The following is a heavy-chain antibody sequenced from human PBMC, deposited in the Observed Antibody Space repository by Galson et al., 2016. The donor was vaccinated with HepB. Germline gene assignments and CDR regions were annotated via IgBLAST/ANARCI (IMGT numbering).Heavy chain of an antibody. V-gene: IGHV3-30*04. J-gene: IGHJ4*02. CDR2: ISYDGSNK. D-gene: IGHD5-18*01. CDR1: GFTFSTYN. Sequence: SLRLSCAASGFTFSTYNMHWVRQAPGKGLEWVAVISYDGSNKYYADSVKGRFTISRDSSKNTLFLQMNSLRAEDTAVYYCARDRAMLTGFDYWGQGTLVTVSS. CDR3: ARDRAMLTGFDY.